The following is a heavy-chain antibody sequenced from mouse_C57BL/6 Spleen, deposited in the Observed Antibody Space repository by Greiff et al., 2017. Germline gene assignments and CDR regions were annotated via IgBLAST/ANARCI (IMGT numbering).Heavy chain of an antibody. CDR3: ARRRYRGFDY. V-gene: IGHV1-26*01. CDR1: GYTFTDYY. J-gene: IGHJ2*01. D-gene: IGHD2-14*01. CDR2: INPNNGGT. Sequence: EVQLQQSGPELVKPGASVKISCKASGYTFTDYYMNWVKQSHGKSLEWIGDINPNNGGTSYNQKFKGKATLTVDKSSSTAYMELRSLTSEDSAVYYCARRRYRGFDYWGQGTTLTVSS.